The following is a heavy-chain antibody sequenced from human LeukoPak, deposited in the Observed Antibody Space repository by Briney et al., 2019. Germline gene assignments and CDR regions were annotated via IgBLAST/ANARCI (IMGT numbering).Heavy chain of an antibody. CDR1: GGSISSGGYY. CDR3: ARDSPPRAFDI. V-gene: IGHV4-31*03. Sequence: SETLSLTCTVSGGSISSGGYYCSWIRQHPGKGLEWIGYIYYSGSTYYNPSLKSRVTISVDTSKNQFSLKLSSVTAADAAVYYCARDSPPRAFDIWGQGTMVTVSS. CDR2: IYYSGST. J-gene: IGHJ3*02.